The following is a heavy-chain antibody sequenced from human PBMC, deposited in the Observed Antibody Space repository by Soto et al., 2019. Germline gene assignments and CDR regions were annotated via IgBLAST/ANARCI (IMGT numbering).Heavy chain of an antibody. V-gene: IGHV6-1*01. Sequence: SQTLSLTCAISGDSVSSNSAAWNWIRQSPSRGLEWLGRTYYRSKWYNDYAVSVKSRITINPDTSKNQFSLQLNSVTPEETAVYYCAREPWEGPYSSSYHWFDPWGQGTLVTVSS. J-gene: IGHJ5*02. CDR1: GDSVSSNSAA. D-gene: IGHD6-6*01. CDR2: TYYRSKWYN. CDR3: AREPWEGPYSSSYHWFDP.